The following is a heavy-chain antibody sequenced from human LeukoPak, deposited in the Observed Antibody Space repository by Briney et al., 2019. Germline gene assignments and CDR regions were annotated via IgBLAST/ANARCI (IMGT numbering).Heavy chain of an antibody. CDR1: GFTLSNYD. CDR3: ARRGIVVRGFLIGLHKQAYYFDY. V-gene: IGHV3-23*01. CDR2: IRESGGGT. D-gene: IGHD3-10*01. J-gene: IGHJ4*02. Sequence: QPGGSLRLSCAASGFTLSNYDMIWARQAPGRGLEWVSGIRESGGGTYYTDSVKGRFTVSRDNSKNTLYLQMNSLRAEDTAVYYCARRGIVVRGFLIGLHKQAYYFDYWGQGALVTVSS.